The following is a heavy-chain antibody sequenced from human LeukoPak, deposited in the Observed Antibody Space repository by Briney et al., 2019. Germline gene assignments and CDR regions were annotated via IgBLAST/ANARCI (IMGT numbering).Heavy chain of an antibody. D-gene: IGHD6-25*01. V-gene: IGHV4-39*07. CDR2: IYYSGST. Sequence: PSETLSLTCTVSGGSISSSSYYWGWIRQPPGKGLEWIGSIYYSGSTYYNPSLKSRVTISVDTSKNQFSLKLSSVTAADTAVYYCARAIGIAANEEEFDYWGQGTLVTVSS. J-gene: IGHJ4*02. CDR3: ARAIGIAANEEEFDY. CDR1: GGSISSSSYY.